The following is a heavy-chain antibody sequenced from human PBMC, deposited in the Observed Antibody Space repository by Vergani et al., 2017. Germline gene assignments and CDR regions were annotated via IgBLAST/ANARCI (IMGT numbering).Heavy chain of an antibody. CDR3: ARGIMYYYDSSGRPLFDY. J-gene: IGHJ4*02. Sequence: QVQLQQWGAGLLKPSETLSLTCAVYGGSFSGYYWSWIRKPPGKGLEWIGEINHSGSTNYNPSLKSRVTISVDTSKNQFSLKLSSVTAADTAVYYCARGIMYYYDSSGRPLFDYWGQGTLVTVSS. CDR2: INHSGST. CDR1: GGSFSGYY. V-gene: IGHV4-34*01. D-gene: IGHD3-22*01.